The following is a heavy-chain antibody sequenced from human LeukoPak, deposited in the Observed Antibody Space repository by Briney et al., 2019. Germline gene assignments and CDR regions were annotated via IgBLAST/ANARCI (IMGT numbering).Heavy chain of an antibody. J-gene: IGHJ6*03. CDR1: GGSISSYY. CDR2: IYYSGST. Sequence: PSETLSLTCTVSGGSISSYYWSWIRQPPGKGLEWIGHIYYSGSTNYNPSLKSRVTISVDTSKNQFSLKLSSVTAADTAVYYCARVSPPPYYYYYMDVWGKGTTVTVSS. V-gene: IGHV4-59*01. CDR3: ARVSPPPYYYYYMDV.